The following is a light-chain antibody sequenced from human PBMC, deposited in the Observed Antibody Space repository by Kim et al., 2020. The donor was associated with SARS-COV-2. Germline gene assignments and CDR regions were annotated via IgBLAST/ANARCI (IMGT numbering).Light chain of an antibody. CDR3: QSADSSGTYPV. Sequence: PGQTARITCSGDALPKQYAYWYQQKPGQALVLVIYKDSERPSGIPERFSGSSSGTTVTLTISGVQAEDEADYYCQSADSSGTYPVFGGGTQLTVL. V-gene: IGLV3-25*03. J-gene: IGLJ3*02. CDR2: KDS. CDR1: ALPKQY.